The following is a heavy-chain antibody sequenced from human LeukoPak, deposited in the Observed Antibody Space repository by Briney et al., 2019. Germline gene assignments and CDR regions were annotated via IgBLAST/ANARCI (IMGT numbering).Heavy chain of an antibody. CDR1: GGTFSRYA. D-gene: IGHD1-7*01. CDR3: ARHRAGLVRNNGWNLDWYLDV. Sequence: SVKVSCKASGGTFSRYAITWVRQAPGQGLEWMGRIILVPGIPTYAEKFQDRFTISADKSTTTAYMELSSLTSEDTAVYYCARHRAGLVRNNGWNLDWYLDVWGRGTLVTVSS. CDR2: IILVPGIP. J-gene: IGHJ2*01. V-gene: IGHV1-69*04.